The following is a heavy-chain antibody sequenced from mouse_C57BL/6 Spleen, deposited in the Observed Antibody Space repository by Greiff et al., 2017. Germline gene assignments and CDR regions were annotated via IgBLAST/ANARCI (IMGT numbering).Heavy chain of an antibody. V-gene: IGHV1-80*01. CDR1: GYAFSSYW. J-gene: IGHJ2*01. D-gene: IGHD5-2*01. CDR3: ARSGEYPYFDY. CDR2: IYPGDGDT. Sequence: QVQLQQSGAELVKPGASVKISCKASGYAFSSYWMNWVKQRPGQGLEWIGQIYPGDGDTNYNGKFKGKATLTADKSSSTAYMQLSSLTSEDSAVYFSARSGEYPYFDYWGQGTTLTVSS.